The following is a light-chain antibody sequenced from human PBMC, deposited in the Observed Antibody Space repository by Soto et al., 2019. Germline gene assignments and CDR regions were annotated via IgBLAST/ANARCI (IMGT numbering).Light chain of an antibody. CDR2: KAS. V-gene: IGKV1-5*03. Sequence: DIQMTQSPAALSGSVGDRVTITCRASQTISSWLAWYQQKPGKAPKLLIYKASTLKSGVPSRFSGSGSGTEFTLTINSLQADDFATYYSQQHNSFSITFGQGTRPEI. CDR1: QTISSW. J-gene: IGKJ5*01. CDR3: QQHNSFSIT.